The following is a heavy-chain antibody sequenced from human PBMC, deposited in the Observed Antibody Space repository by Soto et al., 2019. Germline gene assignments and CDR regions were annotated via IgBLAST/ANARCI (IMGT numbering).Heavy chain of an antibody. CDR2: ISYDGSNK. J-gene: IGHJ6*02. Sequence: QVQLVESGGGVVQPGRSLRLSCAASGFTFSSYGMHWVRQAPGKGLEWVAVISYDGSNKYYADSVKGRFTISRDNSKNTLYLQMNSLRAEDTAVYYCAKGPFEKTEFYYYYGMDVWGQGTTVTVSS. D-gene: IGHD3-16*01. CDR3: AKGPFEKTEFYYYYGMDV. V-gene: IGHV3-30*18. CDR1: GFTFSSYG.